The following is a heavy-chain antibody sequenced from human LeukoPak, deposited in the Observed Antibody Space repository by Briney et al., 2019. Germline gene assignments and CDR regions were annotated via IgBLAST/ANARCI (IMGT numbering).Heavy chain of an antibody. CDR2: MNPNNGNT. CDR3: AKASSSGTLRGWGNSNDY. J-gene: IGHJ4*02. D-gene: IGHD6-19*01. Sequence: ASVKVSCKASGYTFTSYDITWVRQATGQGLEWMGWMNPNNGNTGYAQRFQGRVTLTRDTSITTAYLELSSLRSEDTAVYYCAKASSSGTLRGWGNSNDYWGQGTLVTVSS. V-gene: IGHV1-8*01. CDR1: GYTFTSYD.